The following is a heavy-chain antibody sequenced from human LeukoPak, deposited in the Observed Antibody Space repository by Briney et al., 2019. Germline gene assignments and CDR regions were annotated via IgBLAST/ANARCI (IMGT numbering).Heavy chain of an antibody. CDR1: GGTFSSYA. CDR3: ARDVGDSSGYYVNAFDY. V-gene: IGHV1-69*05. D-gene: IGHD3-22*01. CDR2: TIPIFGTA. Sequence: SVKVSCKASGGTFSSYAISWVRQAPGQGLEWMGGTIPIFGTANYAQNLQGRVTMTTDTSTSTAYMELRSLRSDDTAVYYCARDVGDSSGYYVNAFDYWGQETLATVSS. J-gene: IGHJ4*02.